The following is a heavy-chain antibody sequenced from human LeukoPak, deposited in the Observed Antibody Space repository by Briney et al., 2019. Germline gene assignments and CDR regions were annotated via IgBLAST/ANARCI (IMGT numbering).Heavy chain of an antibody. J-gene: IGHJ4*02. Sequence: ASAKVSCKASGYTFTGYYMHWVRQAPGQGLEWMGWINPNSGGTNYAQKFQGRVTMTRDTSVSTAYMELSRLRSDDTAVYYCARVITGGVDYWGQGTLVTVSS. CDR3: ARVITGGVDY. CDR2: INPNSGGT. D-gene: IGHD3-16*01. V-gene: IGHV1-2*02. CDR1: GYTFTGYY.